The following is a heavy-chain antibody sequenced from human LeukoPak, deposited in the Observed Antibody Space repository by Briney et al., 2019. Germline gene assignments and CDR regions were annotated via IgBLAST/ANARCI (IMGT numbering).Heavy chain of an antibody. J-gene: IGHJ4*02. V-gene: IGHV3-48*01. CDR3: ASNYYDSSGYYPYYLDF. CDR1: GFTFSSYS. CDR2: ISSSSNTI. Sequence: PGGSLRLSCAASGFTFSSYSMNWVRQAPGKGLEWISYISSSSNTIYYADSVKGRFTISRDSAKNSLYLQMNGLRAEDTAVYYCASNYYDSSGYYPYYLDFWGQGTLVTVSS. D-gene: IGHD3-22*01.